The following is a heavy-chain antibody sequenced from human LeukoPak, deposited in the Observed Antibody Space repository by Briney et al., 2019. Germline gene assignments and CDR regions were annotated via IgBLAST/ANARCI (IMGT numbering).Heavy chain of an antibody. V-gene: IGHV3-53*05. CDR3: AKVGYSSSSVKDYYMDV. J-gene: IGHJ6*03. CDR2: IYSGGST. Sequence: PGGSLRLSCAASGFTVSSNYMSWVRQAPGKGLEWVSVIYSGGSTYYADSVKGRFTISRDNSKNTLYLQMNSLRAEDTAVYYCAKVGYSSSSVKDYYMDVWGKGTTVTVSS. CDR1: GFTVSSNY. D-gene: IGHD6-6*01.